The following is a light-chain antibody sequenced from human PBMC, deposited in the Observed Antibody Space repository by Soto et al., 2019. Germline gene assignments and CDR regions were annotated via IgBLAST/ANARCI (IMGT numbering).Light chain of an antibody. CDR3: GTWDSSLSGGV. V-gene: IGLV2-14*01. CDR1: SSDVGGYNY. CDR2: EVN. J-gene: IGLJ1*01. Sequence: QSVLTQPASVSGSPGQSITISCTGSSSDVGGYNYVSWYQQHPGKAPKLMIYEVNYRPSGVSNRFSGSKSGNTASLTISGLQAEDEADYYCGTWDSSLSGGVFGTGTKLTVL.